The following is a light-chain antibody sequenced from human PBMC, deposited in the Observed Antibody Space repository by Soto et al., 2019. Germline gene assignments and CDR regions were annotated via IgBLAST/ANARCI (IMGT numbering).Light chain of an antibody. J-gene: IGKJ2*01. Sequence: EMVLTQSPGTLSLSPGERAALSCRASQWVSSNYLAWYQQKPGQAPRLLIYGTSTRATGIPDRFSGSGSGTDFTLTISRLEPGDFAVYYCQQYDNSIYTFGQGTKVDIK. CDR3: QQYDNSIYT. CDR1: QWVSSNY. V-gene: IGKV3-20*01. CDR2: GTS.